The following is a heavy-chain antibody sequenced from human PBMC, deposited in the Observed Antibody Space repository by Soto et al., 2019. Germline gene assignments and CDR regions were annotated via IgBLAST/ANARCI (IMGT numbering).Heavy chain of an antibody. CDR3: ARGPVLLWFGELLSYYYYMDV. J-gene: IGHJ6*03. CDR2: MNPNSGNT. D-gene: IGHD3-10*01. Sequence: GASVKVSCKASGYTFTSYDINWVRQATGQGLEWMGWMNPNSGNTGYAQKFQGRVTMTRNTSISTAYMELSSLRSEDTAVYYCARGPVLLWFGELLSYYYYMDVWGKGTTVTVSS. V-gene: IGHV1-8*01. CDR1: GYTFTSYD.